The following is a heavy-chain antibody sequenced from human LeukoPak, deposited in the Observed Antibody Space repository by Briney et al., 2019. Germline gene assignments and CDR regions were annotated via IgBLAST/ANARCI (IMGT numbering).Heavy chain of an antibody. J-gene: IGHJ4*02. D-gene: IGHD3-3*01. CDR3: ARGSEWSSGVSDY. V-gene: IGHV3-21*01. CDR2: ISGSSAYI. Sequence: AGSLRVSCAASGFTFSTCGMNWVRQAPGKGMECVSSISGSSAYIYYADSVKGRFTISRDNAKNSLYLQMNSLRAEDTAVYYCARGSEWSSGVSDYWGQGTLVTVSS. CDR1: GFTFSTCG.